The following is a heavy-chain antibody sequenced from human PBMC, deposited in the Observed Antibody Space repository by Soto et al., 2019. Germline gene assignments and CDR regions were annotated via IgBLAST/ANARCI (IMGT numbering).Heavy chain of an antibody. D-gene: IGHD3-22*01. CDR1: DGSISNFY. CDR2: VSSSGNT. J-gene: IGHJ4*02. Sequence: SETLSLTCTVADGSISNFYWSWIRQPPGKGLEWIGYVSSSGNTNYNPSLKSRVSISVDTSKNQFSLNLTSVTAADTGVYYCARAPMVLTRSYFDSWGQGTPVTVSS. CDR3: ARAPMVLTRSYFDS. V-gene: IGHV4-59*01.